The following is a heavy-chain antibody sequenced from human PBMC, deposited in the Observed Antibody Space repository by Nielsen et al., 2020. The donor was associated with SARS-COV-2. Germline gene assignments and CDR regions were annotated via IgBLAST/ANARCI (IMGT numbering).Heavy chain of an antibody. CDR3: ARDAAYSRFDY. D-gene: IGHD4-11*01. Sequence: GESLKISCAASGFTFSRHAMVWVRQAPGKGLEWVANINEDGSVVNYVDSVKGRFTISRDNAGKSLYLQMNSLRAEDTAVYYCARDAAYSRFDYWGQGTLVTVSS. CDR1: GFTFSRHA. J-gene: IGHJ4*02. V-gene: IGHV3-7*05. CDR2: INEDGSVV.